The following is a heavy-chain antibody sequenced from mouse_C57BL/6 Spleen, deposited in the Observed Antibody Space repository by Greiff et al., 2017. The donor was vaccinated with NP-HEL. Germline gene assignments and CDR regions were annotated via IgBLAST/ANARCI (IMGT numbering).Heavy chain of an antibody. V-gene: IGHV7-3*01. D-gene: IGHD2-4*01. CDR2: IRNKANGYTT. Sequence: EVMLVESGGGLVQPGGSLSLSCAASGFTFTDYYMSWVRQPPGKALEWLGFIRNKANGYTTEYSASVKGRFTISRDNSQSILYLQMNALRAEDSATYYCARRYDYDVAMDYWGQGTSVTVSS. CDR3: ARRYDYDVAMDY. J-gene: IGHJ4*01. CDR1: GFTFTDYY.